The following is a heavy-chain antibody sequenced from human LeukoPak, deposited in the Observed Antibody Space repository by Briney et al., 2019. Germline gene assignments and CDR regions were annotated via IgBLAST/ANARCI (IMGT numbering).Heavy chain of an antibody. CDR1: LFTFSSYI. Sequence: GWSLRLSRASSLFTFSSYIMNWVRQAPGRGLEWVSAISSKSSYIYYADSVKGRLTISRDNAKNSLYLQMNRQRAEDTAVYYWARPDNWNDGGRDYWGQGTLVTVSS. CDR3: ARPDNWNDGGRDY. J-gene: IGHJ4*02. D-gene: IGHD1-20*01. V-gene: IGHV3-21*01. CDR2: ISSKSSYI.